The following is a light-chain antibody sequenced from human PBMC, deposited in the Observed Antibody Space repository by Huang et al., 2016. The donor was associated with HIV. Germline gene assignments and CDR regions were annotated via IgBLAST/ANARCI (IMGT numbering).Light chain of an antibody. Sequence: DIQMTQSPPSLSASVGARVTITCRASQDISHSLAWYQQKPGQAPKLLLYAASSLQRGVPSRFVGSGSGTNYTLTISSLQPEDFASYYCQQYYTIPLTFGGGTKVEIK. CDR2: AAS. V-gene: IGKV1-NL1*01. J-gene: IGKJ4*01. CDR1: QDISHS. CDR3: QQYYTIPLT.